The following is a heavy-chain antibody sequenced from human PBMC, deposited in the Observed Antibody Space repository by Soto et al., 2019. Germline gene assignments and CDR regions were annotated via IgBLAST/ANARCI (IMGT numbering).Heavy chain of an antibody. CDR3: AKWNGDGDY. J-gene: IGHJ4*02. Sequence: EVQLLESGGGLVQPGGSLRLSCAVSGFSFSTYGVTWVRQAPGKGLEWVSGVSGGSGSTHYADSVKGRFTNTGDNSKNTVYLQMNSLRVEDTAVYYCAKWNGDGDYWGQGTLVTVSS. V-gene: IGHV3-23*01. CDR2: VSGGSGST. D-gene: IGHD1-1*01. CDR1: GFSFSTYG.